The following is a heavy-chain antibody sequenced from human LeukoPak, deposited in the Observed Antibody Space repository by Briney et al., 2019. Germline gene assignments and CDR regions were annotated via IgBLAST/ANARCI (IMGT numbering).Heavy chain of an antibody. D-gene: IGHD1-26*01. CDR3: TKGSLGAFDI. J-gene: IGHJ3*02. CDR1: GFTFSSYW. CDR2: IKSDGSST. V-gene: IGHV3-74*01. Sequence: RGSLRLSCAASGFTFSSYWMYWVRQAPGKGLEWVSRIKSDGSSTNYADSVKGRFTISRDNAKNTLYLQMNSLRVEDTAVYYCTKGSLGAFDIWGQGTMVTVSS.